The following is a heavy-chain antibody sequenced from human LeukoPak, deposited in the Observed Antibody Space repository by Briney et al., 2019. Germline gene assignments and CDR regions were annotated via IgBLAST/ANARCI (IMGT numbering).Heavy chain of an antibody. CDR2: IYYSGST. CDR1: GGSISSGGYY. V-gene: IGHV4-31*03. Sequence: SETLSFTCTVSGGSISSGGYYWSWIRQHPGKGLEWIGYIYYSGSTYYNPSLKSRVTISVDTSKNQFSLKLSSVTAADTAVYYCAREGVVPRFWFDPWGQGTLVTVSS. J-gene: IGHJ5*02. CDR3: AREGVVPRFWFDP. D-gene: IGHD3-3*01.